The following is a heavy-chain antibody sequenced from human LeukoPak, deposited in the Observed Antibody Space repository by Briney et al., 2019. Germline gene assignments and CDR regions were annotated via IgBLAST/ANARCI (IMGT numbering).Heavy chain of an antibody. J-gene: IGHJ3*02. Sequence: GGSLRLSCAASGFTFSSYAMHWVRQAPGKGLEWVAVISYDGSNKYYADFVKGRFTISRDNSKNTLYLQMNSLKTEDTAVYYCTTNGDLDAFDIWGQGTMVTVSS. CDR1: GFTFSSYA. D-gene: IGHD4-17*01. V-gene: IGHV3-30*04. CDR2: ISYDGSNK. CDR3: TTNGDLDAFDI.